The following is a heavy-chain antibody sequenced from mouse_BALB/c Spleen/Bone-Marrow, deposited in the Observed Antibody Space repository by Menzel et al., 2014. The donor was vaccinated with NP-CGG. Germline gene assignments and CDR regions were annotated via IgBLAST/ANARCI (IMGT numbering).Heavy chain of an antibody. D-gene: IGHD2-1*01. J-gene: IGHJ3*01. V-gene: IGHV1-4*01. CDR2: INPSSGYT. Sequence: VQLQQSGAELARPGASVKMSCKASGYTFTSYTMHWVKQRPGQGLEWIGYINPSSGYTNYNQKFKDKATLTADKSSSTAYVQLSSLTSEDSAVYYCARSNANYVLAYWGQGTLVTVSA. CDR3: ARSNANYVLAY. CDR1: GYTFTSYT.